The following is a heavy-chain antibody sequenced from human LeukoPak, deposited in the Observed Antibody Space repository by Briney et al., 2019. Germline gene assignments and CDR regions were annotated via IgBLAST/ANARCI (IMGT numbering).Heavy chain of an antibody. J-gene: IGHJ4*02. Sequence: PGGSLRVSCAASGFTFSNYWMNWVRQAPGKGLEWVANIKQDGSEMYSVDSVKGRLTISRDNAKNSLYLQMNSLRAEDTAVYYCARDFRNSYGPTSYYFDYWGQGTLVTVSS. CDR1: GFTFSNYW. CDR3: ARDFRNSYGPTSYYFDY. D-gene: IGHD5-18*01. CDR2: IKQDGSEM. V-gene: IGHV3-7*04.